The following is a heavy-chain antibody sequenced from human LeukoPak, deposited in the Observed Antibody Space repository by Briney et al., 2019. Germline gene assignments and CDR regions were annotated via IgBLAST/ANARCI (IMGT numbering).Heavy chain of an antibody. CDR3: ARVIGGGNNWNDGVGFDY. Sequence: GASVKVSCKASGYTFTGYYMHWVRQAPGQGLEWMGWIDPNSGGTFYAQKFQGRVTMTRDTSITTAYMELSRLRSDDTAVYYCARVIGGGNNWNDGVGFDYWGQGTTVTVSS. J-gene: IGHJ4*03. V-gene: IGHV1-2*02. CDR1: GYTFTGYY. D-gene: IGHD1-1*01. CDR2: IDPNSGGT.